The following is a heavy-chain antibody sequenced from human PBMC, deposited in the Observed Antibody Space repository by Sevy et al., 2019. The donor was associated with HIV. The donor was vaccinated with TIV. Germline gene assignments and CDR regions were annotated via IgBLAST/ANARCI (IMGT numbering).Heavy chain of an antibody. D-gene: IGHD3-16*02. V-gene: IGHV3-13*01. CDR2: VGTTGDT. J-gene: IGHJ2*01. CDR1: GFTFSTDD. Sequence: GGSLRLSCAASGFTFSTDDMHWVRQPPGKGLEWVSAVGTTGDTYFSGSVMGRFTISRENAKNSLYLQMNSLRAGDTAVYYCARGDYVWGSYRSVDWYFDVWGRGTLVTVSS. CDR3: ARGDYVWGSYRSVDWYFDV.